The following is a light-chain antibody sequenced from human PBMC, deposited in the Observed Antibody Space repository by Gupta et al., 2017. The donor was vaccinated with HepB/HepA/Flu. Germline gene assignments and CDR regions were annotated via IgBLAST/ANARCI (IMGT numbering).Light chain of an antibody. J-gene: IGLJ3*02. CDR1: SSNVGSYNL. V-gene: IGLV2-23*02. CDR2: DVT. CDR3: CSYAGRNTWV. Sequence: QSALTQPASRSGSPRQAITISCTGTSSNVGSYNLVSWDQQYPGKAPKLIIYDVTKRPSGVSNRFSGSKSGKTASLTISGLQAEDEADYHCCSYAGRNTWVFGGGTKLTV.